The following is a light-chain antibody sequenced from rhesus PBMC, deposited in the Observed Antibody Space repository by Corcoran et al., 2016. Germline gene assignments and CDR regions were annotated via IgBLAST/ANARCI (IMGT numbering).Light chain of an antibody. CDR3: SSYAGSNTYI. V-gene: IGLV2-23*01. Sequence: QAALTQPPSGSGSPGKSVTISCTGTSNDVGGYDYVSWYQQHPGTAPKLMIYEVSKWPSGVSDRFSGSKSGNTASLTISGLQAEDEADYYCSSYAGSNTYIFGAGTRLTVL. CDR1: SNDVGGYDY. J-gene: IGLJ1*01. CDR2: EVS.